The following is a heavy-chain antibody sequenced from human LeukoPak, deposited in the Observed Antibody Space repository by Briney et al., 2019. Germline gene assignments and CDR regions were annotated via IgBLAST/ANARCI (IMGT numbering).Heavy chain of an antibody. Sequence: SWVRQAPGKGLEWIGEINDRGSTTYNPSLQSRPSMSLDTSRNQFSLTLGSVTAADTAVYFCARSGRYQIYWGQGTLVTVSS. J-gene: IGHJ4*02. CDR2: INDRGST. CDR3: ARSGRYQIY. D-gene: IGHD3-10*01. V-gene: IGHV4-34*01.